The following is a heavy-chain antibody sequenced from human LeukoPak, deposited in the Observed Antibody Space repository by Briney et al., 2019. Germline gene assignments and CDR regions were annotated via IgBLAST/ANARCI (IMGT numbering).Heavy chain of an antibody. D-gene: IGHD6-25*01. V-gene: IGHV3-73*01. CDR2: IRSKANNYAT. J-gene: IGHJ4*02. Sequence: PGGSLRLSCTASGFTFSGSAMYWGRQASGKGLEWVGRIRSKANNYATAYAASIKGRFTISRDDSKNTAYLEMNSLKTEDTAVYYCTSGSAYWGQGTLVTVSS. CDR1: GFTFSGSA. CDR3: TSGSAY.